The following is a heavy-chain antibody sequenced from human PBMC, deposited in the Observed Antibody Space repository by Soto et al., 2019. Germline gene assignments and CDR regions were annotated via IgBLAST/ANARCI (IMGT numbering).Heavy chain of an antibody. CDR1: GYTFTRYG. Sequence: QGQLVQSGPEVKKPGASVKVSCKASGYTFTRYGISWVRQAPGQGLEWMGWISGYNGDTNYAQKVQGRVTMAIDTSTSTAYMELRSLTSEDTAIYYCAKNGQPPYYYYGMDVWGQGTTVTVSS. J-gene: IGHJ6*02. V-gene: IGHV1-18*01. CDR3: AKNGQPPYYYYGMDV. CDR2: ISGYNGDT. D-gene: IGHD2-8*01.